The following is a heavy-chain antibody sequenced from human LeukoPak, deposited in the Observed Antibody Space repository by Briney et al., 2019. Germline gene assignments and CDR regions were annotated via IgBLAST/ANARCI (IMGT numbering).Heavy chain of an antibody. CDR3: AGARYSYGKPYYFDY. CDR1: GGSISSYY. D-gene: IGHD5-18*01. V-gene: IGHV4-4*07. Sequence: PSETLSLTCTVSGGSISSYYWSWIRQPAGRGLEWIGRIYTSGSTNYNPSLKSRVTMSVDTSKNQFSLKLSSVTAADTAVYYCAGARYSYGKPYYFDYWGQGTLVTVSS. J-gene: IGHJ4*02. CDR2: IYTSGST.